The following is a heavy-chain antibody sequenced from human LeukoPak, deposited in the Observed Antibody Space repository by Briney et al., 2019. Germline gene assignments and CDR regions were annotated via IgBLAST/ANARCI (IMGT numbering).Heavy chain of an antibody. D-gene: IGHD2-2*01. CDR3: ASPYCSSTSCYLYGMDV. CDR1: GGSISSSSYY. V-gene: IGHV4-39*01. Sequence: PSETLSLTCTVSGGSISSSSYYWGWIRQPPGKGLEWIGSIYYSGSTYYNPSLKSRVTISVDTPKNQFSLKLSSVTAADTAVYYCASPYCSSTSCYLYGMDVWGQGTTVTVSS. J-gene: IGHJ6*02. CDR2: IYYSGST.